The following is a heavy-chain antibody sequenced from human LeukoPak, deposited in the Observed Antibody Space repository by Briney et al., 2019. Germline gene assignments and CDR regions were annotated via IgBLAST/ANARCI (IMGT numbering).Heavy chain of an antibody. CDR2: IRYDGSNK. J-gene: IGHJ1*01. V-gene: IGHV3-30*02. D-gene: IGHD2-2*01. CDR1: GFTFSSYG. Sequence: GGSLRLSCAASGFTFSSYGMHWVRQAPGKGLEWVAFIRYDGSNKYYADSVKGRFTISRDNSKNTLYLQMNSLRAEDTAVYYCAKDWGNIVVVPAALEYFQHRGQGTLVTVSS. CDR3: AKDWGNIVVVPAALEYFQH.